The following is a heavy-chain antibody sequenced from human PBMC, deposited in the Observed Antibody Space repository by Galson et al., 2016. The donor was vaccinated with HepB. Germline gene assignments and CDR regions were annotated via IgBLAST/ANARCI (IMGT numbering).Heavy chain of an antibody. CDR2: TNTDGSDT. CDR3: ARDFLTYTGRYLYX. V-gene: IGHV3-74*01. CDR1: XXXFSSYX. J-gene: IGHJ1*01. D-gene: IGHD1-26*01. Sequence: RLXXAASXXXFSSYXXXWVRXVPGKGLVXXXRTNTDGSDTGYADSVKGRFTISRDNAKSTLYLQMNTLRAEDTAVYYCARDFLTYTGRYLYXWXQGTXVT.